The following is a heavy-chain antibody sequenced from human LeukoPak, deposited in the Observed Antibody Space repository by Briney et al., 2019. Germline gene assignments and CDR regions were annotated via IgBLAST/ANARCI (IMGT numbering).Heavy chain of an antibody. J-gene: IGHJ4*02. CDR1: GFTFSSYG. Sequence: PGGSLRLSCAASGFTFSSYGMHWVRQAPGKGLEWVAVIWYDGSNKYYADSVKGRFTISRDNSKNTLYLQMNSLRAEDTAVYYCAEEDYGSGSFDYWGQGTLVTVSS. D-gene: IGHD3-10*01. V-gene: IGHV3-33*06. CDR3: AEEDYGSGSFDY. CDR2: IWYDGSNK.